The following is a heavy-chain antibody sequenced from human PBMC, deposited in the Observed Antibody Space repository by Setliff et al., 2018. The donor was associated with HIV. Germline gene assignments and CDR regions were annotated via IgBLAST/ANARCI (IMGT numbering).Heavy chain of an antibody. CDR2: IDEGGAT. D-gene: IGHD6-13*01. Sequence: SETLSLTCVVSGASIRSSKWWSWVRQSPGKRLQWIGEIDEGGATNYNPSLKSRVTVSVDTSKNQFSLEVKSMTAADTAVYYCASSYSSSWSYFDYWGQGTLVTVSS. CDR3: ASSYSSSWSYFDY. J-gene: IGHJ4*02. V-gene: IGHV4-4*02. CDR1: GASIRSSKW.